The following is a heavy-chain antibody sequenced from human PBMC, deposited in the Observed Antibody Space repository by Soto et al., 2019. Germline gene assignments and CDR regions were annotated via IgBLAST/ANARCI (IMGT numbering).Heavy chain of an antibody. D-gene: IGHD3-10*01. CDR3: ARPAREQSGSGSYFSYFDY. CDR2: INPSGGST. Sequence: ASVKVSCKASGYTFTSYYMHWVRQAPGQGLEWMGIINPSGGSTSYAQKFQGRVTMTRDTSTSTVYMELSSLRSEDTAVYYCARPAREQSGSGSYFSYFDYWGQGRLVTVSS. CDR1: GYTFTSYY. V-gene: IGHV1-46*01. J-gene: IGHJ4*02.